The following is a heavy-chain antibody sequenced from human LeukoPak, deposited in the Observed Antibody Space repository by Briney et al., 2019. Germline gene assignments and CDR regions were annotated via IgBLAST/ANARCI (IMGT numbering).Heavy chain of an antibody. CDR1: GGTFSSYA. CDR3: ASGQLERRGNDY. V-gene: IGHV1-69*06. Sequence: ASVKVSCKASGGTFSSYAISWVRQAPGQGLEWMGGIIPIFGTANYAQKFQVRVTITADKSTSTAYMELGSLRSEDTAVYYCASGQLERRGNDYWGQGTLVTVSS. CDR2: IIPIFGTA. D-gene: IGHD1-1*01. J-gene: IGHJ4*02.